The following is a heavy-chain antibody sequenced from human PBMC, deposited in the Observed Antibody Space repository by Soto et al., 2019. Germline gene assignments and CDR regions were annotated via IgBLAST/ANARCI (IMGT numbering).Heavy chain of an antibody. Sequence: GESLKISCKGSGYSFAGYLITWVRQKPGKGLEWMGRIDPSDSQTYYSPSFRGHVTISVTKSITTVFLQWSSLRASDTAMYYCARQIYDSDSGPNLQYLLDSWGQGTPVTVSS. CDR2: IDPSDSQT. V-gene: IGHV5-10-1*01. CDR1: GYSFAGYL. J-gene: IGHJ4*02. D-gene: IGHD5-12*01. CDR3: ARQIYDSDSGPNLQYLLDS.